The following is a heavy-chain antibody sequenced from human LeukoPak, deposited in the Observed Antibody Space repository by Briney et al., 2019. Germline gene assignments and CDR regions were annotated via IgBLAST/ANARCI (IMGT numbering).Heavy chain of an antibody. CDR2: IYHSGST. D-gene: IGHD1-26*01. V-gene: IGHV4-4*02. CDR3: ARESGGSYGVYAFDI. CDR1: GGSISSSNW. Sequence: SETLSLTCAVSGGSISSSNWWSWVRQPPGKGLEWIGEIYHSGSTNYNPSLKSRVTISVDKSKNQFSLKLSSVTAADTAVYYCARESGGSYGVYAFDIWGQGTMVTVSS. J-gene: IGHJ3*02.